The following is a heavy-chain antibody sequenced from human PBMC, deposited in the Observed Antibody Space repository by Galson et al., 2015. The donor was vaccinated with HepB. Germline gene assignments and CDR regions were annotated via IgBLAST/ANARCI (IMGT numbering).Heavy chain of an antibody. CDR1: GFTFDDYA. Sequence: SLRLSCAASGFTFDDYAMHWVRQAPGKGLEWVSGISWNSGSIGYADSVKGRFTITRDNAKNSLYLQMNSLRAEDTALYYCAKDRYFGDKLYWYFDLWGRGTLVTVSS. J-gene: IGHJ2*01. D-gene: IGHD4-17*01. V-gene: IGHV3-9*01. CDR2: ISWNSGSI. CDR3: AKDRYFGDKLYWYFDL.